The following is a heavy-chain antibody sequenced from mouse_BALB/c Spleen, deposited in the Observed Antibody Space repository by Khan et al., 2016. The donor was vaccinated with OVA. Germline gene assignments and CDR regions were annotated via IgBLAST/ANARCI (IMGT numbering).Heavy chain of an antibody. CDR3: ASPHRYDGYYFDD. J-gene: IGHJ2*01. V-gene: IGHV3-6*02. Sequence: EVQLQESGPGLVKPSQSLSLTCSVTDYSITSGYYWNWIRQFPGNKLEWMGYISYDGSNNYNPSLKNRISITRDTSKNQFFLKLNSVTTEDTATYYCASPHRYDGYYFDDWGQGTTLTVSS. CDR1: DYSITSGYY. D-gene: IGHD2-14*01. CDR2: ISYDGSN.